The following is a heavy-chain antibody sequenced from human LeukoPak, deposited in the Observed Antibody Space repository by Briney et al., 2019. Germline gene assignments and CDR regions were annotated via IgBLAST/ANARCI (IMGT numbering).Heavy chain of an antibody. V-gene: IGHV5-51*01. J-gene: IGHJ4*02. CDR3: ARSKTLYCSGGSCYDSFDY. CDR2: IYPGDSDT. D-gene: IGHD2-15*01. Sequence: TGESLKISCKGSGYSFTSYWIGWVRQLPGKGLEWMEIIYPGDSDTRYSPSFQGQVTISADKSISTAYLQWSSLKAWDTAMYYCARSKTLYCSGGSCYDSFDYWGQGTLVTVSS. CDR1: GYSFTSYW.